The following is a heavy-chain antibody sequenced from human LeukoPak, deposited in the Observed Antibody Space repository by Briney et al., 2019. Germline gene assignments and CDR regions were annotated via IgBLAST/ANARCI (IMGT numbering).Heavy chain of an antibody. D-gene: IGHD5-18*01. CDR2: ISAGGGST. CDR3: AKEGGHSYGYSFLRGIMNWFDP. Sequence: PGGSLRLSCAASGFTFSSYAMSWVRQAPGKGLEWVSAISAGGGSTYYADSVKGWFTISRDNSKNTLYLQMNSLRAEDTAVYYCAKEGGHSYGYSFLRGIMNWFDPWGQGTLVTVSS. J-gene: IGHJ5*02. V-gene: IGHV3-23*01. CDR1: GFTFSSYA.